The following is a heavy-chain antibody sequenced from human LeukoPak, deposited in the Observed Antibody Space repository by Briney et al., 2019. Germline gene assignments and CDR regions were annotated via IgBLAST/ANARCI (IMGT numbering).Heavy chain of an antibody. CDR1: GGSISNSRDD. CDR3: AGEGVTTVVTPVDY. D-gene: IGHD4-23*01. J-gene: IGHJ4*02. Sequence: SETLSLTCTVSGGSISNSRDDWAWIRQPPGKGLEWIANIYYSGSTYYSPSLKSRVTISVDTSKNQFSLKLSSVTAADTAVYYCAGEGVTTVVTPVDYWGQGTLVTVSS. V-gene: IGHV4-39*07. CDR2: IYYSGST.